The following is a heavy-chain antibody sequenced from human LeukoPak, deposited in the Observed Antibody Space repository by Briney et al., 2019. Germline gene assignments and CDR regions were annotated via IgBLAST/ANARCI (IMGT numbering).Heavy chain of an antibody. CDR2: INPNSGGT. CDR3: AINMATAMAHDY. CDR1: GYTFTASF. V-gene: IGHV1-2*06. Sequence: ASVKVSCKASGYTFTASFIHWVRQAPGQGLEWMGRINPNSGGTNYPQNSQGKVTLTRDTSISTAYLDLSRLTSDDTAVYYCAINMATAMAHDYWGQGTLVTVSS. D-gene: IGHD5-18*01. J-gene: IGHJ4*02.